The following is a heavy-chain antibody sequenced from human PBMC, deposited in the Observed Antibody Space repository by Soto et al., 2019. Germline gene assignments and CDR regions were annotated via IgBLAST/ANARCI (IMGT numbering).Heavy chain of an antibody. D-gene: IGHD3-3*01. CDR3: ARDKGFLEWLLNALGYYGMDV. CDR1: GFTFSSYS. V-gene: IGHV3-21*01. CDR2: ISSSSSYI. J-gene: IGHJ6*02. Sequence: EVQLVESGGGLVKPGGSLRLSCAASGFTFSSYSMNWVRQAPGKGLEWVSSISSSSSYIYYADSVKGRFTISRDNAKNSLYLQMNSLRAEDTAVYYCARDKGFLEWLLNALGYYGMDVWGQGTTFTVSS.